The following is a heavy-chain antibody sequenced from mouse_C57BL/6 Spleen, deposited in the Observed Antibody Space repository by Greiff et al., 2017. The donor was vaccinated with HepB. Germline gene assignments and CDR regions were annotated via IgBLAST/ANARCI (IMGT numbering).Heavy chain of an antibody. Sequence: EVHLHQSGPELVKPGASVKISCKASGYTFTDYYMNWVKQSHGKSLEWIGDINPNNGGTSYNQKFKGKATLTVDKSSSTAYMQLRSLTSEDSAVYYGAREYYGSSYGYWGQGTTLTVAS. CDR2: INPNNGGT. CDR1: GYTFTDYY. J-gene: IGHJ2*01. CDR3: AREYYGSSYGY. V-gene: IGHV1-26*01. D-gene: IGHD1-1*01.